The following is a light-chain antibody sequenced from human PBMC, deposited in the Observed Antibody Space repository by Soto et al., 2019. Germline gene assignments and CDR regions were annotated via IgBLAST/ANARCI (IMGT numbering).Light chain of an antibody. CDR3: QQYGTSEII. CDR1: QSISNY. V-gene: IGKV3-20*01. CDR2: DTS. Sequence: IVLPQSPFTLSLSPGQGSSLSCMASQSISNYLAWYQQKPGQAPRLLIYDTSSRATGIPDRFSGGGSGTDFTLTISRLEPEDFSVFYCQQYGTSEIIFGQGTRLEIK. J-gene: IGKJ5*01.